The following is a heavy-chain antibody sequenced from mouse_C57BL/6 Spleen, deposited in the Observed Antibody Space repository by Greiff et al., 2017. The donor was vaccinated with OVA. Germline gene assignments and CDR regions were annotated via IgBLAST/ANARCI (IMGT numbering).Heavy chain of an antibody. CDR2: INPNNGGT. CDR1: GYTLTDYN. J-gene: IGHJ1*03. CDR3: ARSEPWYFDV. V-gene: IGHV1-22*01. Sequence: EVQLQESGPELVKPGASVKMSCKASGYTLTDYNMHWVKQSHGKSLEWIGYINPNNGGTSYNQKFKGKATLTVNKSSSTAYMELRSLTSEDSAVYYCARSEPWYFDVWGTGTTVTVSS.